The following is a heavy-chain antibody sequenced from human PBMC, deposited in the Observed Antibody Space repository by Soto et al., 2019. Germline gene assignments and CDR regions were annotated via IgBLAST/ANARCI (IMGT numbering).Heavy chain of an antibody. J-gene: IGHJ4*02. D-gene: IGHD2-2*01. V-gene: IGHV4-30-4*01. CDR1: GGSIISGDYC. CDR3: ARGYCDSTSCYYFDS. Sequence: SETLSLTCTVSGGSIISGDYCCVWIRQPPGKGLEWIGYIYYSGSTNNNPSLRSRVTMSVDTSKNQFSLRLTSVTAADTAVYYCARGYCDSTSCYYFDSWGQGALVTVS. CDR2: IYYSGST.